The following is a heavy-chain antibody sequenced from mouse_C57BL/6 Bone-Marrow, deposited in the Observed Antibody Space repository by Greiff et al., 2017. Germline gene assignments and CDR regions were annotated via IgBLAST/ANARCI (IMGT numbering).Heavy chain of an antibody. CDR1: GFTFSSYA. J-gene: IGHJ2*01. V-gene: IGHV5-4*01. CDR2: ISAGGSYT. CDR3: ARETGY. Sequence: EVQRVESGGGLVKPGGSLKLSCAASGFTFSSYAMSWVRQTPEKRLEWVATISAGGSYTYYPDNVKGRFTLSRDNAKNNLYLQISHLKSEDTAMYYCARETGYWGQGTTLTVSS.